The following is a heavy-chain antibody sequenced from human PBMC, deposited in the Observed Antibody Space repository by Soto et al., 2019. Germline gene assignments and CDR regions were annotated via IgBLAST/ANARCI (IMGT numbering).Heavy chain of an antibody. CDR3: AHVISGYSGYDYFYYGMDV. D-gene: IGHD5-12*01. Sequence: SGPTLVNPTQTLTLTCTFSGFSLSTSGVGVGWIRQPPGKALEWLALIYWDDDKRYSPSLKSRLTITKDTSKNQVVLTMTNMDPVYTATYSCAHVISGYSGYDYFYYGMDVWGQGTTVTVSS. V-gene: IGHV2-5*02. CDR1: GFSLSTSGVG. CDR2: IYWDDDK. J-gene: IGHJ6*02.